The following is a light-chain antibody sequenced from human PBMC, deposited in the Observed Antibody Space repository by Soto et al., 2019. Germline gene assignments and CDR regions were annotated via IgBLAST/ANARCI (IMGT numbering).Light chain of an antibody. J-gene: IGKJ2*01. Sequence: DIQMTQSPSSLSASVGDRVTITCRASQSISSYLNWYQQKPGKAPKLLIYAASSLQSGVPSRFSGSGSGTDFTLTISSLQPEDFATYYWHQSYSTPYTFGQGTKLEIK. CDR1: QSISSY. CDR3: HQSYSTPYT. V-gene: IGKV1-39*01. CDR2: AAS.